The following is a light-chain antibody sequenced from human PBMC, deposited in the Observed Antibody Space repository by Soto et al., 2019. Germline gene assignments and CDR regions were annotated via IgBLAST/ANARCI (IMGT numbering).Light chain of an antibody. CDR3: QQYHSYGT. CDR1: QSISNW. Sequence: DIQMTQSPSTLSASVGDRVTITCRASQSISNWLAWYQQKPGKAPKLLIYKASSLESGVPSRFSGSGSGTEFTLTISSLQPDDFATYYCQQYHSYGTFGQGTKLEIK. J-gene: IGKJ2*01. V-gene: IGKV1-5*03. CDR2: KAS.